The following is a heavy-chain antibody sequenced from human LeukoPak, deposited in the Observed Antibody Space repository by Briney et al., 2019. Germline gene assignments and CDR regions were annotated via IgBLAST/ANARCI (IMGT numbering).Heavy chain of an antibody. CDR3: ARDTYYDFWSGYYSGGLDY. V-gene: IGHV3-21*01. D-gene: IGHD3-3*01. CDR1: GFTFSNSA. CDR2: ISADSSHI. J-gene: IGHJ4*02. Sequence: GGSLRLSCAASGFTFSNSAMNWVRQAPGKGLEWVSLISADSSHIYYADSVKGRFTISRDNAKNSLFLQMNSLRAEDTAVYYCARDTYYDFWSGYYSGGLDYWGQGTLVTVSS.